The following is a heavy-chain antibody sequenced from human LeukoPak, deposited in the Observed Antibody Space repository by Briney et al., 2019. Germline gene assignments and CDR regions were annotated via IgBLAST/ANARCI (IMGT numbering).Heavy chain of an antibody. CDR2: ISGSGGST. V-gene: IGHV3-23*01. CDR1: GFTFSDYA. J-gene: IGHJ4*02. D-gene: IGHD1-1*01. CDR3: AKGGPQLFDY. Sequence: GGSLRLSCAVSGFTFSDYAMSWVRHAPGKGLVWGSAISGSGGSTYSADSVKGRFTISRDNSRNTPYLQMNSLRAEHTAIYDCAKGGPQLFDYRGQGTLVTGSS.